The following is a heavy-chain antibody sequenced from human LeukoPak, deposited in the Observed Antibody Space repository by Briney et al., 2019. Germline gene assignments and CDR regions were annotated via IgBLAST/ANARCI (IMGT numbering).Heavy chain of an antibody. J-gene: IGHJ4*02. CDR2: ISGGGVAI. V-gene: IGHV3-23*01. Sequence: GGSLRLSCAASGFTFSNHAMSWVRQAPGKGLQWVSAISGGGVAIYYADSVKGRFTISRDDSKNTLYLQMNSLRAEDTAVYYCAKDGFDYYDSSGYYYFNYWGQGTLVTVSS. D-gene: IGHD3-22*01. CDR3: AKDGFDYYDSSGYYYFNY. CDR1: GFTFSNHA.